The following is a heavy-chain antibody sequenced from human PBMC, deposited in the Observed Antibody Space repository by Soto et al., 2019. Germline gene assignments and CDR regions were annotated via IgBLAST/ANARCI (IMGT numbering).Heavy chain of an antibody. CDR2: ISYDGSNK. J-gene: IGHJ4*02. D-gene: IGHD2-15*01. CDR1: GFTFSSYA. CDR3: ARSARILDY. V-gene: IGHV3-30-3*01. Sequence: PGGSLRLSCAASGFTFSSYAMHWVRQAPGKGLEWVAVISYDGSNKYYADSVKGRFTISRDNSKNTLYLQMNSLRAEDTAVYYCARSARILDYWGQGTLVTVSS.